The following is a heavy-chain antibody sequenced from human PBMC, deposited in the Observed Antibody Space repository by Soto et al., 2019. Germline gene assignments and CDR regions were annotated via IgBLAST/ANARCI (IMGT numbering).Heavy chain of an antibody. V-gene: IGHV4-59*01. J-gene: IGHJ4*02. CDR2: IYYSGYT. Sequence: SETLSLTCSVSGGSMSSYYWYWLRQPPGKGLECIGYIYYSGYTNYSPSLKSRVTMSVDTSKNHFSLKLSSVTAADTAVYYCARASRFGEFPFDYWGQGTLVTVSS. CDR3: ARASRFGEFPFDY. D-gene: IGHD3-10*01. CDR1: GGSMSSYY.